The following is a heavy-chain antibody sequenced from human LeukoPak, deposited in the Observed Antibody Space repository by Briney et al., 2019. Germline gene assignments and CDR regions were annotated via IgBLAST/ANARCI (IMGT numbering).Heavy chain of an antibody. CDR2: IKNKANSYGT. CDR1: GFSFSDHH. J-gene: IGHJ4*02. Sequence: GGSLRLSCAASGFSFSDHHMDWVRLAPGKGLEWVGRIKNKANSYGTDYAASVKGRFTLSRDDSKDSLYLQMNSLRSEDTALYYCTRVRLGAATRYFDYWGQGTLVTVSS. D-gene: IGHD1-26*01. V-gene: IGHV3-72*01. CDR3: TRVRLGAATRYFDY.